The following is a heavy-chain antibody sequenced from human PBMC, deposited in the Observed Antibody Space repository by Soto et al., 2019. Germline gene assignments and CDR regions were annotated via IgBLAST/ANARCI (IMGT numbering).Heavy chain of an antibody. V-gene: IGHV3-33*01. CDR1: GFTFNTYS. Sequence: GGSLRLSCEASGFTFNTYSMHWVRQPPGKGLEWLAAVWYDGTQKYYADSVKGRFIISRDNSKKTLYLEMNSLRAEDTAVYYCARAGGTTVTGLWHFDSWGKGTLVTSPQ. J-gene: IGHJ4*02. D-gene: IGHD4-17*01. CDR3: ARAGGTTVTGLWHFDS. CDR2: VWYDGTQK.